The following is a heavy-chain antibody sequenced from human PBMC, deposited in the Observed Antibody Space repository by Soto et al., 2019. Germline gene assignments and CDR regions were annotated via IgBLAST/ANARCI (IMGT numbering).Heavy chain of an antibody. CDR3: ARDGTDDAFDI. CDR2: IKQDGSEK. CDR1: GFTFSTYW. V-gene: IGHV3-7*03. J-gene: IGHJ3*02. Sequence: EVQLVESGGGLVQPGGSVRLSCAASGFTFSTYWMSWVRQAPGKGLEWVAKIKQDGSEKFYVNSVEGRFTISRDSTKNSLYLQMNSLRAADTAVYYCARDGTDDAFDIWGQGTMVTVSS.